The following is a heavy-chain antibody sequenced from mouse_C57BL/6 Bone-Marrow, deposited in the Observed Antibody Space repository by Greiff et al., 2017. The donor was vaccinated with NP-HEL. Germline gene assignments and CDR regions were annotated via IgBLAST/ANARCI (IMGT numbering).Heavy chain of an antibody. D-gene: IGHD1-1*01. V-gene: IGHV5-16*01. CDR2: INYDGSST. CDR1: GFTFSDYY. Sequence: EVQLQESEGGLVQPGSSMKLSCTASGFTFSDYYMAWVRQVPEKGLEWVANINYDGSSTYYLDSLKSRFIISRDNAKNILYLQMSSLKSEDTATYYCARWDYYGSPGYFDYWGQGTTLTVSS. CDR3: ARWDYYGSPGYFDY. J-gene: IGHJ2*01.